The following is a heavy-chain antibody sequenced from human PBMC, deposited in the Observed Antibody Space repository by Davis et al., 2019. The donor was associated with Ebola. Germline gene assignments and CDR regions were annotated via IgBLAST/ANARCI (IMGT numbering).Heavy chain of an antibody. CDR3: ARDLRGGGYDGWGY. D-gene: IGHD5-12*01. CDR1: GGSISSSSYY. CDR2: IYYSGST. V-gene: IGHV4-39*07. Sequence: SETLSLTCTVSGGSISSSSYYWGWIRQPPGKGLEWIGSIYYSGSTYYNPSLKSRVTISVDTSKNQFSLKLSSVTAADTAVYYCARDLRGGGYDGWGYWGQGTLVTVSS. J-gene: IGHJ4*02.